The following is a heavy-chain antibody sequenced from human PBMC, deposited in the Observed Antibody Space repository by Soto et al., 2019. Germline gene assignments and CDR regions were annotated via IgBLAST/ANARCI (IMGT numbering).Heavy chain of an antibody. CDR1: GFSLSTSGMC. D-gene: IGHD6-6*01. J-gene: IGHJ6*02. CDR3: ARGSSPGGLYYYYGMDV. CDR2: IDWDDDK. V-gene: IGHV2-70*01. Sequence: SGPYAGEPTQTLTLTCTFSGFSLSTSGMCVSWIRQPPGKALEWLALIDWDDDKYYSTSLKTRLTISKDTSKNQVVLTMTNMDPVDTATYYCARGSSPGGLYYYYGMDVWGQGTTVTVSS.